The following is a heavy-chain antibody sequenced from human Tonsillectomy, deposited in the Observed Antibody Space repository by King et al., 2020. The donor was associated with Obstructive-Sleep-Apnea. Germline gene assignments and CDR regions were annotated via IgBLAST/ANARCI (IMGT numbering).Heavy chain of an antibody. CDR1: GYTFTTYW. CDR2: IYPGDSDI. V-gene: IGHV5-51*01. Sequence: QLVQSGAEVKKPGESLKISCKGSGYTFTTYWIGWVRQMPGKGLEWMAIIYPGDSDIRYSPSFQGQVTISADKSISTAYLQWSSLKAPDTAMYYCVKYSSGWYIDYWGQGTLVTVSS. D-gene: IGHD6-19*01. J-gene: IGHJ4*02. CDR3: VKYSSGWYIDY.